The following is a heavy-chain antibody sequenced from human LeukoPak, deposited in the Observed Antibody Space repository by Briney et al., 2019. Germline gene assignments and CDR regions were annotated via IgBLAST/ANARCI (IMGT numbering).Heavy chain of an antibody. D-gene: IGHD1-14*01. CDR1: GGSISSSSYY. Sequence: SETLSLTCTVSGGSISSSSYYWGWIRQPPGKGLEWIGSIYYSGSTYYNPSLKSRVTIPVDTSKNQFSLKLSSVTAADTAVYYCARNPDPGWYFDLWGRGTLVTVSS. J-gene: IGHJ2*01. V-gene: IGHV4-39*01. CDR3: ARNPDPGWYFDL. CDR2: IYYSGST.